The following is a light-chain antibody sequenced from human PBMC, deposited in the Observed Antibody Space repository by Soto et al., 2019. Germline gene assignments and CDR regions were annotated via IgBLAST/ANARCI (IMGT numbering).Light chain of an antibody. CDR3: CSYTTSNTRQIV. V-gene: IGLV2-14*01. Sequence: QSVLTQPASVSGSPGQSITISCTGTSSDVGGYNYVSWYQQQPGKAPKFMIYDVTNRPSGASNRFSGSKSGNTASLTISGLQAEEEADYYCCSYTTSNTRQIVFGTGTKVTVL. CDR1: SSDVGGYNY. CDR2: DVT. J-gene: IGLJ1*01.